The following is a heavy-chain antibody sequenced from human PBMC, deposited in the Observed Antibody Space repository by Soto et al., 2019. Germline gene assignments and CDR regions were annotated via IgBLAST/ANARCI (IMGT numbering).Heavy chain of an antibody. D-gene: IGHD2-15*01. CDR2: ISSSSSTI. CDR3: ARSGLRSGYCSGGSCYLIDY. CDR1: GFTFSSYS. J-gene: IGHJ4*02. V-gene: IGHV3-48*02. Sequence: EVQLVESGGGLVQPGGSLRLSCAASGFTFSSYSMNWVRQAPGKGLEWDSYISSSSSTIYYADSLMGRFTISRDNAKNSLYLQMNSLRDEDTAVYYCARSGLRSGYCSGGSCYLIDYWGQGTLVTVSS.